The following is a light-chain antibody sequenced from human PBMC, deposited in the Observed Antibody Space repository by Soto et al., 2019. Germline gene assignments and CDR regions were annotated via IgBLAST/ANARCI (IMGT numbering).Light chain of an antibody. CDR3: SSYTTSTTVI. J-gene: IGLJ2*01. CDR1: SSDVGDHNS. CDR2: AVS. V-gene: IGLV2-14*03. Sequence: QSALTQPASLSGSPGQSITISCTGTSSDVGDHNSVSWYQQQPGKAPKLMIYAVSNRPSGVSNRFSGSKSGNTASLTISGLQAEDEADYYCSSYTTSTTVIFGGGTKLTVL.